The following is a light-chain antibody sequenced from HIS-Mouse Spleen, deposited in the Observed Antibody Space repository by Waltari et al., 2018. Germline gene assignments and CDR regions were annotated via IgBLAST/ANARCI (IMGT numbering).Light chain of an antibody. CDR1: AWPKKY. CDR3: YSTDSSGNHRV. V-gene: IGLV3-10*01. Sequence: SYELTQPPSVSVSPGQTARITCPGDAWPKKYAYWYQQKSGQAPVLVIYEDSKRPSGIPERFSGSSSGTMATLTISGAQVEDEADYYCYSTDSSGNHRVFGGGTKLTVL. J-gene: IGLJ2*01. CDR2: EDS.